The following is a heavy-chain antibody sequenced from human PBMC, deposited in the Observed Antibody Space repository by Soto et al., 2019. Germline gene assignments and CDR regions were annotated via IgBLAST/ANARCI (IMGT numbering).Heavy chain of an antibody. D-gene: IGHD6-13*01. V-gene: IGHV3-74*01. CDR2: INSDGSST. J-gene: IGHJ5*02. CDR3: ARDIASSSWYGLVDP. CDR1: GFTFSSYW. Sequence: RLSCAASGFTFSSYWMHWVRQAPGKGLVWVSRINSDGSSTSYADSVKGRFTISRDNAKNTLYLQMNSLRAEDTAVYYCARDIASSSWYGLVDPRGQGPLVTVSS.